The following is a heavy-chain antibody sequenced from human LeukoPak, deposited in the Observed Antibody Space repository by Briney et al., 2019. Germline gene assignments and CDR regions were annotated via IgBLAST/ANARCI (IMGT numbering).Heavy chain of an antibody. CDR3: ARHRVGHYVLIDY. Sequence: SETLSLTCTASGGSISSYYWSWIRQPPGKGLEWIGYIYYSGSNNYNLSLESRVTISIGTSKKQFSLKLSSATAADTAVYYCARHRVGHYVLIDYWGQGTLVTVS. D-gene: IGHD4-17*01. V-gene: IGHV4-59*08. J-gene: IGHJ4*02. CDR1: GGSISSYY. CDR2: IYYSGSN.